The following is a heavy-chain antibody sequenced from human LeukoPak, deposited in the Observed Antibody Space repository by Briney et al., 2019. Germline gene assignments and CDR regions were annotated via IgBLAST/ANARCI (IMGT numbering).Heavy chain of an antibody. J-gene: IGHJ4*02. CDR1: GFTFSSYA. V-gene: IGHV3-30*04. CDR2: ISYDGSNK. Sequence: GGSLRLSCAASGFTFSSYAMHWVRQAPGKGLEWVAVISYDGSNKYYADSVKGRFTISRDNSKNTLYLQMNSLRAEDTAVYYCARDRRWLLQRGYYFDYWGQGTLVTVSS. CDR3: ARDRRWLLQRGYYFDY. D-gene: IGHD5-24*01.